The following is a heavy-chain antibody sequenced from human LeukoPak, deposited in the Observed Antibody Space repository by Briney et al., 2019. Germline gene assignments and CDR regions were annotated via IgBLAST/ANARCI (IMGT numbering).Heavy chain of an antibody. CDR2: IYYSGNT. J-gene: IGHJ4*02. V-gene: IGHV4-39*01. Sequence: SETLSLTCTVSGXSISSTTYFWAWVRQPPGMGLEWIGNIYYSGNTYYNPSLKSRLTISVHTSKNQFSLKLRSVTAADTAVYYCARDYGDFSFDYWGQGTLFTVSS. CDR1: GXSISSTTYF. CDR3: ARDYGDFSFDY. D-gene: IGHD4-17*01.